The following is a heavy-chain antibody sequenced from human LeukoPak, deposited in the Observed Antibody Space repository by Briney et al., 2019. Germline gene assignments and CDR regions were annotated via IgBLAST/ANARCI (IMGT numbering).Heavy chain of an antibody. Sequence: GGSLRLSXAASGFKFXXXXXXXXRQAPGKXXXXXXXXXGSGETXYHADSVTXXFTISRDNSKNTLSLQMNSLRAEDTAVYYCAINLSPYYYDSHAGTFGGQATLVTVSS. J-gene: IGHJ4*02. CDR3: AINLSPYYYDSHAGTF. CDR2: XXGSGETX. CDR1: GFKFXXXX. V-gene: IGHV3-23*01. D-gene: IGHD3-22*01.